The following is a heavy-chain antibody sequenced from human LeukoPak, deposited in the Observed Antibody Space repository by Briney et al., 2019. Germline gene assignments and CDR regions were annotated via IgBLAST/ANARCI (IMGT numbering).Heavy chain of an antibody. D-gene: IGHD3-22*01. CDR3: ARHLLVVTTDDAFDI. CDR2: IYYSGNT. Sequence: SETLSLTCTVSGGSISTYYWSWIRQPPGKGLKWIGYIYYSGNTDYNPSLKSRLTISVDTSKNQFSLKLSSVTAADTAVYYCARHLLVVTTDDAFDIWGQGTMVTVSS. V-gene: IGHV4-59*08. CDR1: GGSISTYY. J-gene: IGHJ3*02.